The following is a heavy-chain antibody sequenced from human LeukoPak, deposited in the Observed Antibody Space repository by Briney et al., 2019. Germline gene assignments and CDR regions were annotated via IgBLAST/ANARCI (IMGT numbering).Heavy chain of an antibody. D-gene: IGHD3-10*01. CDR2: ISSDGNNK. Sequence: GGSLRLSCAASGFTFSSYGMHWVRQAPGKGPEWVAVISSDGNNKYYADSVKGRFTISRDNSKNTLYLQMNSLRAEDTAVYFCAKEIYFGSGSYPDYWGQGTLVTVSS. CDR1: GFTFSSYG. J-gene: IGHJ4*02. CDR3: AKEIYFGSGSYPDY. V-gene: IGHV3-30*18.